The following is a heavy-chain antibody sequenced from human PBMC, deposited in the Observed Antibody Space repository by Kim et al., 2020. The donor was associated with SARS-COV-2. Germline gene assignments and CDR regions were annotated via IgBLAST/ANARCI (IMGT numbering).Heavy chain of an antibody. D-gene: IGHD5-18*01. J-gene: IGHJ6*02. CDR3: AKDRLTGYSSIYYQYGMDV. Sequence: GGSLRLSCAASGITFSTYAMTWVRQAPGKGLEWVSGISGSGGSTSYADSVKGRFTISRDNSKNTLYLQMNSLRAEDTALYYCAKDRLTGYSSIYYQYGMDVWGQGTTVTVSS. V-gene: IGHV3-23*01. CDR1: GITFSTYA. CDR2: ISGSGGST.